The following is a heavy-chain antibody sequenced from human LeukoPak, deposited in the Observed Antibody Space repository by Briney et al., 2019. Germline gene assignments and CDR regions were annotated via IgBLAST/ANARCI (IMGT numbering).Heavy chain of an antibody. J-gene: IGHJ3*02. CDR2: ISGSGGST. D-gene: IGHD5-12*01. CDR3: AKDQGVATVEDDPDAFDI. Sequence: PGGSLRLSCAASGFTFSSYAMSWVCQAPGKGLEWVSAISGSGGSTYYADSVKGRFTISRDNSKNTLYLQMNSLRAEDTAVYYCAKDQGVATVEDDPDAFDIWGQGTMVTVSS. CDR1: GFTFSSYA. V-gene: IGHV3-23*01.